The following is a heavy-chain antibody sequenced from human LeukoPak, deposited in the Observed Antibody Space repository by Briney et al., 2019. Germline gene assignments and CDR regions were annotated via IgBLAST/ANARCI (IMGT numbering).Heavy chain of an antibody. V-gene: IGHV4-59*01. Sequence: SETLSLTCTVSGGSISSYYWSWIRQPPGKGLEWIGYIYYSGSTNYNPSLKSRVTISVDTPKNQFSLKLSSVTAADTAVYYCARDAASGWYGGVYFDYWGQGTLVTVSS. J-gene: IGHJ4*02. D-gene: IGHD6-19*01. CDR1: GGSISSYY. CDR3: ARDAASGWYGGVYFDY. CDR2: IYYSGST.